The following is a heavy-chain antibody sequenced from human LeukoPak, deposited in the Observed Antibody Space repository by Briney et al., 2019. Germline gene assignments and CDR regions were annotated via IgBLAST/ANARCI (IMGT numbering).Heavy chain of an antibody. D-gene: IGHD1-7*01. CDR3: ARRWNYGRNYYIDV. V-gene: IGHV4-34*01. Sequence: PPETLSLTCAVYGGSFSNYYWSWIRQPPGKGLEWIGEINDSGRINYNPSLMSRVTVSVDTSKNQFSLRLTSVTATGTAVYYCARRWNYGRNYYIDVWGNGATVSVSS. CDR1: GGSFSNYY. J-gene: IGHJ6*03. CDR2: INDSGRI.